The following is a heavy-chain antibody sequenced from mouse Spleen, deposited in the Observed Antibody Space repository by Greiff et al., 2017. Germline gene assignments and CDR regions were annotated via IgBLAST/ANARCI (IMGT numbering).Heavy chain of an antibody. V-gene: IGHV5-6-3*01. CDR3: ARDPLTTGYAMDY. D-gene: IGHD1-1*01. Sequence: EVMLVESGGGLVQPGGSLKLSCAASGFTFSSYGMSWVRQTPDKRLELVATFNSNGGSTYYPDSVKGRFTISRDNAKNTLYLQMSSLKSEDTAMYYCARDPLTTGYAMDYWGQGTSVTVSS. CDR2: FNSNGGST. J-gene: IGHJ4*01. CDR1: GFTFSSYG.